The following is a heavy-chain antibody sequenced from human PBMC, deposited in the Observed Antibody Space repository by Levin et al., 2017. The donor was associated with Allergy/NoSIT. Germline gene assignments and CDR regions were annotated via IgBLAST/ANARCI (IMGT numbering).Heavy chain of an antibody. J-gene: IGHJ6*02. D-gene: IGHD3-16*01. Sequence: SETLSLTCIVSGGSTRSNFWNWIRQSPGKGLEWMGYIYYSGSTNYNPSVKSRVTMSIDTSKNQFSLKLSSVTAADTAVYYCARGSWGYYGMDVWGQGTTVTVFS. CDR2: IYYSGST. CDR3: ARGSWGYYGMDV. V-gene: IGHV4-59*01. CDR1: GGSTRSNF.